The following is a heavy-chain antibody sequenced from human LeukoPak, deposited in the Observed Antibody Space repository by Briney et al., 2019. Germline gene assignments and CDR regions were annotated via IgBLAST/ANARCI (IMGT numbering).Heavy chain of an antibody. D-gene: IGHD3-22*01. V-gene: IGHV3-48*03. Sequence: SGGSLRLSCAASGFTFSSYEMNWVRQAPGKGLEWVSYISSSGSTIYYADSVKGRFTISRDNAKNSLYLQMNSLRAEDTAVYYCATLGSGYYYVSDYWGQGTLVTVSS. CDR3: ATLGSGYYYVSDY. J-gene: IGHJ4*02. CDR2: ISSSGSTI. CDR1: GFTFSSYE.